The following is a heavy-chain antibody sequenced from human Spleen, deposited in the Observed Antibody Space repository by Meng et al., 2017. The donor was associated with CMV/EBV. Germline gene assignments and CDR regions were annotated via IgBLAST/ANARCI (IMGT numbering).Heavy chain of an antibody. CDR2: TYHGGRT. CDR1: SISSGDYY. Sequence: SISSGDYYWTWVRQPPGKGLEWIGFTYHGGRTYYNPSLKSRVTISIDNSKNQFSLRLSSVTAADTAVYYCARTEDCHTTRCYTGFDPWGQGTLVTVSS. J-gene: IGHJ5*02. CDR3: ARTEDCHTTRCYTGFDP. D-gene: IGHD2-2*01. V-gene: IGHV4-30-4*08.